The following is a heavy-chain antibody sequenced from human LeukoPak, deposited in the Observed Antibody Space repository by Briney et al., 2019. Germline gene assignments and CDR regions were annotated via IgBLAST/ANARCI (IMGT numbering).Heavy chain of an antibody. CDR3: ARVGVGSGWHLLDY. D-gene: IGHD6-19*01. CDR2: INPNRGGT. Sequence: GASVNLCCNASGYTFTVNYMHWMRHAPGPGHGRMGWINPNRGGTNYAQKFQGRVTMTRVTSISTAYMELSRLRSDDTAVYYCARVGVGSGWHLLDYWGQGTLVTVSS. J-gene: IGHJ4*02. V-gene: IGHV1-2*02. CDR1: GYTFTVNY.